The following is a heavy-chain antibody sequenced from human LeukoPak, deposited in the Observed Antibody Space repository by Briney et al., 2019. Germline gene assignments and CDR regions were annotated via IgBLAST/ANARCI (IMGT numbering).Heavy chain of an antibody. CDR3: ATARWELEGIGY. CDR1: GYTLTELS. CDR2: FDPEDGET. D-gene: IGHD1-26*01. Sequence: ASVKVSCTVSGYTLTELSMHWVRQAPGKGLEWMGGFDPEDGETIYAQKFQGRVTMTEDTSTDTAYMELSSLRSEDTAVYYCATARWELEGIGYWGQGTLVTVSS. J-gene: IGHJ4*02. V-gene: IGHV1-24*01.